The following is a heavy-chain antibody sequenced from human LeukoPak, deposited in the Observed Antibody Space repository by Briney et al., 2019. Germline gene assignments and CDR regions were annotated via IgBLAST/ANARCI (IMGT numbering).Heavy chain of an antibody. CDR3: ARSTMIRGARGAFNI. CDR1: GDSISSGDYY. Sequence: SETLSLTCTVSGDSISSGDYYWSWIRQPPGKGLEWIGYNYYSGSTYSNPSLKSRVSISVDTSKNQFSLKLSSVTAADTAVYYCARSTMIRGARGAFNIWGHGTMVTVSS. J-gene: IGHJ3*02. D-gene: IGHD3-10*01. V-gene: IGHV4-30-4*01. CDR2: NYYSGST.